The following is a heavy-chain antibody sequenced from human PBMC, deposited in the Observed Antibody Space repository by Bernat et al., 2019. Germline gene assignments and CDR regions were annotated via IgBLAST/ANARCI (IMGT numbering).Heavy chain of an antibody. J-gene: IGHJ3*02. D-gene: IGHD3-22*01. CDR2: INPNSGGT. V-gene: IGHV1-2*04. CDR1: GYTFTGYY. CDR3: AREMYYYESSGYRCAFDI. Sequence: QVQLVQSGAEVKKPGASVKVSCKASGYTFTGYYMHWVRQAPGQGLEWMGWINPNSGGTNYAQKFQGWVTMTRDTSISTAYMELSRLRSDDTAVYYCAREMYYYESSGYRCAFDIWGQGTMVTVSS.